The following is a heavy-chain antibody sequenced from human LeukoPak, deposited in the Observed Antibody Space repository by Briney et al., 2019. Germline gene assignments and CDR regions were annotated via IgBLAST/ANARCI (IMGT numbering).Heavy chain of an antibody. Sequence: ASVKVSCKASGYTFTGYYMHWVRQAPGQGLEWMGRINPNSGGTNYAQKFQGRVTMTRDTSISTAYMELSRLRSDDTAVYYCARPPKGLLWFGELITPDTDNWLDPWGQGTLVTVSS. CDR3: ARPPKGLLWFGELITPDTDNWLDP. V-gene: IGHV1-2*06. J-gene: IGHJ5*02. CDR2: INPNSGGT. CDR1: GYTFTGYY. D-gene: IGHD3-10*01.